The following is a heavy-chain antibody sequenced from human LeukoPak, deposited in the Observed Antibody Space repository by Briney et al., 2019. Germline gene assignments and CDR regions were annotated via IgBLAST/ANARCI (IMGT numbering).Heavy chain of an antibody. Sequence: GGSLRLSCAASGFTFSSYAMSWVRQAPGKGLEWASAIGGSGGSTYYADSVKGRFTISRDSSKNTLYLQMNSLRAEDTAVYYCAELGITMIGGVWGKGTTVTISS. D-gene: IGHD3-10*02. V-gene: IGHV3-23*01. J-gene: IGHJ6*04. CDR2: IGGSGGST. CDR3: AELGITMIGGV. CDR1: GFTFSSYA.